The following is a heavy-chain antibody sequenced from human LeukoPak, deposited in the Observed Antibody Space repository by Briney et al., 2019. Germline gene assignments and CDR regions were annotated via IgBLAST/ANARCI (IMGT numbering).Heavy chain of an antibody. CDR1: GGSISSYY. CDR2: IYYSGST. V-gene: IGHV4-59*01. Sequence: SETLSLTCTVSGGSISSYYWSWIRQPPGKGLEWSGYIYYSGSTNYNPSLKSRVTISVDTSKNQFSLKLSSVTAADTAVYYCARVPSDLPFGGVIAYFDYWGQGTLVTVSS. J-gene: IGHJ4*02. CDR3: ARVPSDLPFGGVIAYFDY. D-gene: IGHD3-16*02.